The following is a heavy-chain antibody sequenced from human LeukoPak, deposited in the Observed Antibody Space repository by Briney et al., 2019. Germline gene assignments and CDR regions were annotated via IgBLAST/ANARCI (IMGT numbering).Heavy chain of an antibody. Sequence: PGGSLRLSCAASGFTFSSYAMHWVRQAPGKGLEYVSAISSNGGSTYYANSVKGRFTISRDNSKNTLYLQMGSLRAEDTAVYYCARYYYGSGSYDYFDYWGQGTLVTVSS. CDR1: GFTFSSYA. D-gene: IGHD3-10*01. J-gene: IGHJ4*02. CDR2: ISSNGGST. CDR3: ARYYYGSGSYDYFDY. V-gene: IGHV3-64*01.